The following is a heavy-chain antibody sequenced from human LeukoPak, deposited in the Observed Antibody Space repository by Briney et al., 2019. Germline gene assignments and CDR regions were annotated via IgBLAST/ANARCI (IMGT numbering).Heavy chain of an antibody. CDR3: AGEAYGSGSYHFDY. CDR2: INPNSGDT. D-gene: IGHD3-10*01. J-gene: IGHJ4*02. Sequence: ASVKVSCKASGYTFNGHYMHWVRQAPGQGLEWMGWINPNSGDTNYAQKFQGRVTMTRDTSISTFYTELSRLRSDDSAVYYCAGEAYGSGSYHFDYWGQGTLVTVSS. CDR1: GYTFNGHY. V-gene: IGHV1-2*02.